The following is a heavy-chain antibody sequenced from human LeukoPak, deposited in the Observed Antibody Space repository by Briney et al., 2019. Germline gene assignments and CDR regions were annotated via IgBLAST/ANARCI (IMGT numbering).Heavy chain of an antibody. Sequence: PGGSLRLSCAASGFTFSSYSMNWVRQAPGKGLEWVSSISSSSSYIYYADSVKGRFTISRDNAKNSLYLQMNSLRAEDTAVYYCARDPNSSSSYYYYYYMDVWGKGTTVTVSS. J-gene: IGHJ6*03. CDR2: ISSSSSYI. D-gene: IGHD6-6*01. CDR1: GFTFSSYS. CDR3: ARDPNSSSSYYYYYYMDV. V-gene: IGHV3-21*01.